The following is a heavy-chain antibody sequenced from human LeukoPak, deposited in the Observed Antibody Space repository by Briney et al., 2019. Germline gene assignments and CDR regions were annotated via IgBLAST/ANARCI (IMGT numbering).Heavy chain of an antibody. D-gene: IGHD3-3*01. CDR1: GGSISVTPYY. J-gene: IGHJ4*02. V-gene: IGHV4-39*07. CDR2: IYYSGST. Sequence: SETLSLTCAISGGSISVTPYYWGWIRQPPGKGLEWIGSIYYSGSTYYNPSLKSRLTISVDTSKNQFSLKLTSVTAADTAVYYCARASTIFGHFAYWGRGTLVTVSS. CDR3: ARASTIFGHFAY.